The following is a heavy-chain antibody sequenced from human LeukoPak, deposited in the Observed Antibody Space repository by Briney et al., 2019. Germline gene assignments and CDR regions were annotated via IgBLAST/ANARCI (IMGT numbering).Heavy chain of an antibody. D-gene: IGHD3-3*01. V-gene: IGHV3-23*01. CDR3: AKDLRVTIFGVVNDY. Sequence: PGGSLRLSCAASGFTLGNCAMSWVRQAPGKGLEWVSSISSKGAGTYYADSVKGRFTISRDNPKNTLYLQMNSLRVGDTAVYYCAKDLRVTIFGVVNDYWGQGTLVTVSS. CDR1: GFTLGNCA. CDR2: ISSKGAGT. J-gene: IGHJ4*02.